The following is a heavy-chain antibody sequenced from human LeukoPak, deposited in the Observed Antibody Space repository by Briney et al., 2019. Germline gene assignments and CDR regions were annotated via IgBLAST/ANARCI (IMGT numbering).Heavy chain of an antibody. V-gene: IGHV3-30-3*01. CDR1: GFTLSSYA. J-gene: IGHJ4*02. CDR2: ISYDGSNK. CDR3: ARGFWSSDY. Sequence: GGSLRLSCAASGFTLSSYAMHWVRQAPGKGLEWVAVISYDGSNKYYADSVKGRFTISRDNSKNTLYLQMNSLRAEDTAVYYCARGFWSSDYWGQGTLVTVSS. D-gene: IGHD2-8*02.